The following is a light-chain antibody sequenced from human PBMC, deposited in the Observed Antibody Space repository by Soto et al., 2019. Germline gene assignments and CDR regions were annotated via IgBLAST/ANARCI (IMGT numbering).Light chain of an antibody. CDR1: SSDIGGYNF. J-gene: IGLJ2*01. V-gene: IGLV2-14*01. CDR3: SSYTSSSTLV. CDR2: DVI. Sequence: QSALTQRASVSGSPGQSITISCTGTSSDIGGYNFVSWYQQHPGKAPKLMIYDVISRPSGVSNRFSGSKSGNTASLTISGLQAEDEANYYCSSYTSSSTLVFGGGTKLTVL.